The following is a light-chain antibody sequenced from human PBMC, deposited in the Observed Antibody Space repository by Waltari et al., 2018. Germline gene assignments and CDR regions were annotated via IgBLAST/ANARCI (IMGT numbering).Light chain of an antibody. CDR3: QHRDNLGA. CDR2: DAF. CDR1: QRVSN. Sequence: EIALTQSPATLSLSPGESATLSCRASQRVSNLAWYQHKPGQAPRLLILDAFDRASGVPARFSGSGSGTDFTLIISSLEAEDSAIYYCQHRDNLGAFGPGTRVEI. V-gene: IGKV3-11*01. J-gene: IGKJ3*01.